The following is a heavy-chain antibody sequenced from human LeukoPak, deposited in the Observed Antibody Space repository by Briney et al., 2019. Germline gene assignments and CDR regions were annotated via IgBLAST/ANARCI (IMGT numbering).Heavy chain of an antibody. CDR1: GGSISSYY. CDR2: IYYSGST. D-gene: IGHD6-13*01. J-gene: IGHJ6*02. V-gene: IGHV4-59*01. CDR3: ARDREGRAAAGPTRTYGMDV. Sequence: SETLSLTCTVSGGSISSYYWSRIRQPPGKGLEWIGYIYYSGSTNYNPSLKSRVTISVDTSKNQFSLKLSSVTAADTAVYYCARDREGRAAAGPTRTYGMDVWGQGTTVTVSS.